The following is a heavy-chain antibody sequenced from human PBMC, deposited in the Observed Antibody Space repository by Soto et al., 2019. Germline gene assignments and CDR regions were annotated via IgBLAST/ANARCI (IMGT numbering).Heavy chain of an antibody. Sequence: ASVKVSCKASGYTFTGYYMHWVRQAPGQGLEWMGWINPNSGGTNYAQKFQGRVTMTRDTSISTAYMELSRLRSDDTAVYYCARVAAADALGASYYGMDVWGQGTTVTVSS. D-gene: IGHD6-13*01. CDR2: INPNSGGT. J-gene: IGHJ6*02. CDR1: GYTFTGYY. CDR3: ARVAAADALGASYYGMDV. V-gene: IGHV1-2*02.